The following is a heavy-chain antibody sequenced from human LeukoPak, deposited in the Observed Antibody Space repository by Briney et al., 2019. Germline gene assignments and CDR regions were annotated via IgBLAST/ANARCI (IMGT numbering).Heavy chain of an antibody. V-gene: IGHV4-34*01. D-gene: IGHD2-2*02. CDR1: GGSISSYY. J-gene: IGHJ4*02. CDR2: INHSGST. CDR3: ARGRWQLLYYY. Sequence: SETLSLTCTVSGGSISSYYWSWIRQPPGKGLEWIGEINHSGSTNYNPSLKSRVTISVDTSKNQFSLKLSSVTAADTAVYYCARGRWQLLYYYWGQGTLVTVSS.